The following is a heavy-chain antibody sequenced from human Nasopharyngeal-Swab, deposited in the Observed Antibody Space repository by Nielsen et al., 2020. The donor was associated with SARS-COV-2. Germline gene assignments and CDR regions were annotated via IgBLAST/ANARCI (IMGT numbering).Heavy chain of an antibody. CDR2: ISSSGSTI. Sequence: GESLKISCAASGFTFSDYYMSWIRQAPGKGLEWVSYISSSGSTIYYADSVKGRFTISRDNAKNSLYLQMNSLRAEDTAVYYCARERSKGGNWNDYDAFDIWGQGTMVTVSS. D-gene: IGHD1-1*01. CDR1: GFTFSDYY. V-gene: IGHV3-11*04. J-gene: IGHJ3*02. CDR3: ARERSKGGNWNDYDAFDI.